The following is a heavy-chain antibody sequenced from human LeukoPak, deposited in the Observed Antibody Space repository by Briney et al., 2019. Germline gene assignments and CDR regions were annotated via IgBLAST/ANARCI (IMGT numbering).Heavy chain of an antibody. CDR1: GFTFSAYE. CDR2: IGSSGSTV. J-gene: IGHJ3*02. V-gene: IGHV3-48*03. Sequence: GGSLRLSCAASGFTFSAYEMNWVRQAPGKGLEWVSYIGSSGSTVYYADSVKGRLTISRDNAKNSLYMQMESLRDEDTAIYYCARDTLEYSNSPDALDIWGQGTMVTVSS. D-gene: IGHD4-23*01. CDR3: ARDTLEYSNSPDALDI.